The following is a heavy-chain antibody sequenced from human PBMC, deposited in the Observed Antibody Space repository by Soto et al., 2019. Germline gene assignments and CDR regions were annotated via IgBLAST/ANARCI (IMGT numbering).Heavy chain of an antibody. Sequence: PGESLKISCKGSGYSFTSYWISWVRQMPGKGLEWMGRIDPSDSYTNYSPSFQGHVTISADKSISTAYLQWSSLKASDTAMYYCARLTGDDYSNLEALSHYWGQGTLVTVSS. CDR1: GYSFTSYW. D-gene: IGHD4-4*01. J-gene: IGHJ4*02. CDR3: ARLTGDDYSNLEALSHY. V-gene: IGHV5-10-1*01. CDR2: IDPSDSYT.